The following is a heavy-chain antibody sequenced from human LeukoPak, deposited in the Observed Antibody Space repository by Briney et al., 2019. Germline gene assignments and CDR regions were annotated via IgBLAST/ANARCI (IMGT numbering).Heavy chain of an antibody. CDR2: ISYDRSNK. CDR3: AKGRAGNYYYDSSDY. CDR1: GFTFSSYA. V-gene: IGHV3-30*04. Sequence: GTSLRLSCAASGFTFSSYAMHWVRQAPGKGLEWVAVISYDRSNKYYADSVKGRFTISRDNSKNTLYLQMSSLRAEDTAVYYCAKGRAGNYYYDSSDYWGQGTLVTVSS. J-gene: IGHJ4*02. D-gene: IGHD3-22*01.